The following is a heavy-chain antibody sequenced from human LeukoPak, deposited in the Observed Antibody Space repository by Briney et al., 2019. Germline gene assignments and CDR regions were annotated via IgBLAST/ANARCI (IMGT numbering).Heavy chain of an antibody. V-gene: IGHV1-69*05. CDR3: ARVYGDYDGYYYYYYYMDV. CDR2: IIPIFGTA. D-gene: IGHD4-17*01. Sequence: SVKVSCKASGGTFSSYAISWLRQAPGQGLEWMGGIIPIFGTANYAQKFQGRVTITTDESTSTAYMELSSLRSEDTAVYYCARVYGDYDGYYYYYYYMDVWGKGTTVTFSS. J-gene: IGHJ6*03. CDR1: GGTFSSYA.